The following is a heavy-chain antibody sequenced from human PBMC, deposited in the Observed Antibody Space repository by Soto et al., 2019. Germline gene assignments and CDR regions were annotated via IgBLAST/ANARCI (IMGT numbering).Heavy chain of an antibody. CDR1: VGSISSSSYY. J-gene: IGHJ4*02. CDR3: ERAGCSGNGCFEYFFES. D-gene: IGHD2-15*01. CDR2: IYYSWST. Sequence: SETLSLTCTVSVGSISSSSYYLGWILHPPGKGLEWIGSIYYSWSTYYNPSLKSRVTISVDTSKNQFSLELRSVTSSDTAVYYCERAGCSGNGCFEYFFESWGKGIRVTVSS. V-gene: IGHV4-39*07.